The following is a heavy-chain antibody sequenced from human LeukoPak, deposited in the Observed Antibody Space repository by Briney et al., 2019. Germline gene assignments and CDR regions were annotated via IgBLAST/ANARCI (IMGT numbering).Heavy chain of an antibody. D-gene: IGHD2-21*01. V-gene: IGHV4-39*01. Sequence: PSETLSVTCTLSGGSIRSSHYYWGWFRLPPGEWLGWIGTIYSSGTTSYNPSPKRRTPVSIDTSRNQFSLKLRAVTAADTAVYHCARYHNDCHSYDIWGQGTMVTVSS. CDR3: ARYHNDCHSYDI. CDR1: GGSIRSSHYY. CDR2: IYSSGTT. J-gene: IGHJ3*02.